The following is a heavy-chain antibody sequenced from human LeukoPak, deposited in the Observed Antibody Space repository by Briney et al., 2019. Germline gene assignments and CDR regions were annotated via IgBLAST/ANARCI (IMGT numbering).Heavy chain of an antibody. CDR1: GFAFSSYA. CDR3: GKYLQPSGYPYALDT. V-gene: IGHV3-23*01. Sequence: GGSLRLSCSASGFAFSSYAMGWVRQAPVRGLEWGASITGSADITTYADSLRGRFTISRDNSQNTLYLQMNSLRDEDTALYYCGKYLQPSGYPYALDTWGQGTMVTVSS. J-gene: IGHJ3*02. D-gene: IGHD5-12*01. CDR2: ITGSADIT.